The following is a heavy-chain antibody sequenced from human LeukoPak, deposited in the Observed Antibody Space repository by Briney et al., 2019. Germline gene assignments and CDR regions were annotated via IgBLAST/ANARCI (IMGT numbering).Heavy chain of an antibody. CDR1: GFTFSSYS. CDR3: ARRLDSSGSHFDY. V-gene: IGHV3-21*01. CDR2: ITSRSNYI. Sequence: GGSLRLSCAASGFTFSSYSMNWVRQAPGKGLEWVSYITSRSNYIYYADSVKGRFTISRDNAKNSLYLQMNSLRAEDTAVYYCARRLDSSGSHFDYWGQGTLVTVSS. D-gene: IGHD3-22*01. J-gene: IGHJ4*02.